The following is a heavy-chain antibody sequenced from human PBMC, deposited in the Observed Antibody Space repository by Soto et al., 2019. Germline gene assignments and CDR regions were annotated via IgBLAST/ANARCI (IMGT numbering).Heavy chain of an antibody. CDR1: GYSFTSYW. V-gene: IGHV5-51*01. Sequence: GESLKISCKGSGYSFTSYWIGWVRQMPGKGLEWMGIIYPGDSDTRYSPSFQGQVTISADKSISTAYLQWSSLKASDTAMYYCARRPCGGDCYHSWFDPWGQGTLVTVSS. CDR2: IYPGDSDT. D-gene: IGHD2-21*02. J-gene: IGHJ5*02. CDR3: ARRPCGGDCYHSWFDP.